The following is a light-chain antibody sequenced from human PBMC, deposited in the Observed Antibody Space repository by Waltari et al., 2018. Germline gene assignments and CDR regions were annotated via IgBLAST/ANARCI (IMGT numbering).Light chain of an antibody. Sequence: IPLTQSPSFLSASVGDRVTITCRASQGSSSYLAWYQQQPGEAPKLLISAASTLQSGVPSRGSGSGSGTEFTLTIRSLQPEDFATYYCQQLNSFPYTFGQGTKLDIK. J-gene: IGKJ2*01. CDR1: QGSSSY. CDR3: QQLNSFPYT. V-gene: IGKV1-9*01. CDR2: AAS.